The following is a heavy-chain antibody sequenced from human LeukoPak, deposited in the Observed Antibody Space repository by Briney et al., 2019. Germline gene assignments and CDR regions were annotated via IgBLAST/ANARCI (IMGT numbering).Heavy chain of an antibody. CDR2: IYHSGNT. J-gene: IGHJ6*03. CDR1: GYSTSSGYY. V-gene: IGHV4-38-2*01. D-gene: IGHD4-17*01. Sequence: KPSETLSLTCAVSGYSTSSGYYWGWIRQPPGKGLEWIGNIYHSGNTYYNPSLKSRVTISVDTSKNQFSLKLRSVTASDTAVYYCARISPYYGDNPQYYYYYMGVWGKGTTVTVSS. CDR3: ARISPYYGDNPQYYYYYMGV.